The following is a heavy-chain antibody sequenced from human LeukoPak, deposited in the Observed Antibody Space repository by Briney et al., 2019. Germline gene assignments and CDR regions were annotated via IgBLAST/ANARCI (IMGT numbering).Heavy chain of an antibody. D-gene: IGHD3-22*01. Sequence: PSETLSLTCTVSGGSISSYYWSWIRQPPGKGLEWIGYIYYSGSTNYNPSLKSRVTLSVDTSKNQFSLKLSSVTAADTAVYYCAREGYDSTQRAFDIWGQGTMVTVSS. CDR2: IYYSGST. CDR3: AREGYDSTQRAFDI. CDR1: GGSISSYY. V-gene: IGHV4-59*01. J-gene: IGHJ3*02.